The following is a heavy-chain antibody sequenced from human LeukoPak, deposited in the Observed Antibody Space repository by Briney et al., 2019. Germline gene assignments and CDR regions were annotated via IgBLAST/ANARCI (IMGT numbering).Heavy chain of an antibody. V-gene: IGHV1-2*02. J-gene: IGHJ6*03. CDR2: INPNSGGT. Sequence: ASVKVSCKASGYTFTGYYMHWVRQAPGQGLEWMGWINPNSGGTNYAQKFQGRVTMTRDTSISTAYMELSRLRSDDTAVYYCARGGYYGSGSYYKRSGRGSYYYYYYMDVWGKGTTVTVSS. CDR1: GYTFTGYY. D-gene: IGHD3-10*01. CDR3: ARGGYYGSGSYYKRSGRGSYYYYYYMDV.